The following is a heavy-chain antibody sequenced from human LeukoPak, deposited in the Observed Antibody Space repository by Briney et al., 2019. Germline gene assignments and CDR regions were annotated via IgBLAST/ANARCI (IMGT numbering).Heavy chain of an antibody. CDR1: GFTFSSYW. CDR3: ATPSGSYYYDSSGYYHY. Sequence: PGGSLRLSCAASGFTFSSYWMGWVRQAPGKGLEWVANIKQDGSEKYYVDSVKGRFTISRDNAKNSLYLQMNSLRAEDTAVYYCATPSGSYYYDSSGYYHYWGQGTLVTVSS. J-gene: IGHJ4*02. CDR2: IKQDGSEK. D-gene: IGHD3-22*01. V-gene: IGHV3-7*01.